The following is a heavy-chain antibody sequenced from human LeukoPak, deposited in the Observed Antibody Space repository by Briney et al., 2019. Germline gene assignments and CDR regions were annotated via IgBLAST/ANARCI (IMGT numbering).Heavy chain of an antibody. Sequence: GGSLRPSCASSGFSFSSYWMTWVRQAPGKGLEWVANINQDGSQKYYVDSVKGSFTISRDNAKNSLHLQMNSLRVEDTAVYYCVSTGSVLDYWGQGTLVTVSS. CDR3: VSTGSVLDY. J-gene: IGHJ4*02. D-gene: IGHD3-10*01. CDR2: INQDGSQK. CDR1: GFSFSSYW. V-gene: IGHV3-7*01.